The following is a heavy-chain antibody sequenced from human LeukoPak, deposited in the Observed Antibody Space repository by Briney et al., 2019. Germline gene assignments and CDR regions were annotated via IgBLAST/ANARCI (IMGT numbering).Heavy chain of an antibody. V-gene: IGHV3-11*01. CDR3: ARGNSAGTYYYYGMDV. J-gene: IGHJ6*02. CDR1: GFTFSDYY. Sequence: GGSLRLSCAASGFTFSDYYMSWIRQAPGKGLEWVSYISSSGSTIYYADSVKGRFTISRDNAKNSLYLQMNSLRAEDTAVYYCARGNSAGTYYYYGMDVWGQGTTVTVSS. CDR2: ISSSGSTI. D-gene: IGHD6-13*01.